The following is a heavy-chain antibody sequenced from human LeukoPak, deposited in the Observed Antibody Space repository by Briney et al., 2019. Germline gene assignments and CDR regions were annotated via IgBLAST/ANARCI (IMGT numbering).Heavy chain of an antibody. CDR2: IYWNDHK. J-gene: IGHJ6*03. Sequence: SGPTLVKPTQTLTLTCTFSGFSLTSRGVGVGWIRQPPGKALEWLALIYWNDHKAYSPSLKSRLTITKDTSKNQVVLTITNMGPVDTATYYCTRHYYQRGDDSYYMDVWGKGTTITISS. D-gene: IGHD3-10*01. CDR1: GFSLTSRGVG. V-gene: IGHV2-5*01. CDR3: TRHYYQRGDDSYYMDV.